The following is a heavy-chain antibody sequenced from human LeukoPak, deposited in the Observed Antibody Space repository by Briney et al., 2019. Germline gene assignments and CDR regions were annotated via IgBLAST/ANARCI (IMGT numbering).Heavy chain of an antibody. CDR3: AKDLSSQLLYYFDY. D-gene: IGHD3-10*01. Sequence: GGSLRLSCAASGFTFSSYAMSWVRQAPGKGLEWVSAISGSGGSTYYADSVKGRFTISRDNSKNTMYLQMNSLRAEDTAVYYCAKDLSSQLLYYFDYWGQGTLVTVSS. CDR2: ISGSGGST. V-gene: IGHV3-23*01. CDR1: GFTFSSYA. J-gene: IGHJ4*02.